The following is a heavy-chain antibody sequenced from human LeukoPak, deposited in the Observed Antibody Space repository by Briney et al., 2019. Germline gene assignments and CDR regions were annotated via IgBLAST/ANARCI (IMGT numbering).Heavy chain of an antibody. D-gene: IGHD6-19*01. V-gene: IGHV3-20*04. CDR1: GFTFDDYG. J-gene: IGHJ6*03. Sequence: PGGSPRLSCAASGFTFDDYGMSWVRQAPGKGLEWVSGINWNGGSTGYADSVKGRFTISRDNAKNSLYLQLNSLRGEDTALYYCARRGQQWLDDYYYYMDVWDKGTTVTVSS. CDR3: ARRGQQWLDDYYYYMDV. CDR2: INWNGGST.